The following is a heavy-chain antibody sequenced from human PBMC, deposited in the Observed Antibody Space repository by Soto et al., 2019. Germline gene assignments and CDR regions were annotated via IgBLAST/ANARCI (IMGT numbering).Heavy chain of an antibody. Sequence: ASVKVSCKASGYTFISYAMNWVRQAPGQRLEWMGGIMPINRKTNYAQKFQGRVTITADESTSTAYMELSGLRSDDTAIYYCARDKDRLQLGGNYYYILDVWGQGTTVTVSS. CDR3: ARDKDRLQLGGNYYYILDV. V-gene: IGHV1-3*01. CDR2: IMPINRKT. D-gene: IGHD5-12*01. J-gene: IGHJ6*02. CDR1: GYTFISYA.